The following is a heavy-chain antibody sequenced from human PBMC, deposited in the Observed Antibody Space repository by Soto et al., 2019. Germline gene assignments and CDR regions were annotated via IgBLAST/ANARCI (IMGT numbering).Heavy chain of an antibody. CDR1: GFTFSSYN. J-gene: IGHJ4*02. Sequence: EVQLVESGGGLVKPGGSLRLSCTASGFTFSSYNMNWVRQAPGTGLEWVSYIITGSSYSFYADSVKGRFTISGDNSENSLYLQLDSLRDEDTAVYYSATASHHYVALDYWGQGALVTVSS. V-gene: IGHV3-21*02. CDR3: ATASHHYVALDY. CDR2: IITGSSYS. D-gene: IGHD4-17*01.